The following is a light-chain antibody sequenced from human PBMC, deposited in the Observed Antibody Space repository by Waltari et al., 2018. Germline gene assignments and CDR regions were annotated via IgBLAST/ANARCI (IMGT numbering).Light chain of an antibody. CDR3: QHRFNWPVT. CDR1: QSVSNY. CDR2: DTS. V-gene: IGKV3-11*01. J-gene: IGKJ4*01. Sequence: EIVLTQSPATMSLSPGERATLSGRASQSVSNYLAWYQQKPGQAPSLLIFDTSNRATGSPARFSGSVSATDFTLTISSLEPEDFAVYYCQHRFNWPVTFGGGTKVEIK.